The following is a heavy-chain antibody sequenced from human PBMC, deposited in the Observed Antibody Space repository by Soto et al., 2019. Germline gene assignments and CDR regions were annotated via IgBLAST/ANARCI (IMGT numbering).Heavy chain of an antibody. V-gene: IGHV4-61*01. CDR2: IYHSGSA. CDR3: ARNQMATIPDY. D-gene: IGHD5-12*01. CDR1: GGSVNSDSHY. Sequence: KTSETLSLTCTVSGGSVNSDSHYWSWIRQPPGKGLEWIACIYHSGSANYNPSLKSRVTISVDTSKNQFSLKLSSVTAADTAVYYCARNQMATIPDYWGQGTLVTVSS. J-gene: IGHJ4*02.